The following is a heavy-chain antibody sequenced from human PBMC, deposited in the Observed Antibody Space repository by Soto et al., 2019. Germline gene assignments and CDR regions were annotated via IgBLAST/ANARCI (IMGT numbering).Heavy chain of an antibody. CDR3: ARAIKRWEVHYYFDY. Sequence: QVVLLQSGAEVKEPGSSVRVSCKVSGSTFNNFAFSWERQAPGHGPEWMGGIVVMSNTADYSQRFRDRVTITADTSTNTLYMELGSLTFEDTAVYYCARAIKRWEVHYYFDYWGQGTQVTVSS. J-gene: IGHJ4*02. CDR1: GSTFNNFA. CDR2: IVVMSNTA. V-gene: IGHV1-69*06. D-gene: IGHD1-26*01.